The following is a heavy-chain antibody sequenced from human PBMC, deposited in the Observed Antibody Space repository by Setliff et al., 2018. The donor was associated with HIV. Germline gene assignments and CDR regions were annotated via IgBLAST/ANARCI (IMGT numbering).Heavy chain of an antibody. Sequence: SETLSLTCSVSGGSINNGAYFWTWIRQRPGKGLEWIGKINHGGSTNYSPSLKSRVTMSIDTSKNQFSLKLSSVTAADTAVYYCASDYSSRHDAFDLWGQGTVVTVSS. CDR3: ASDYSSRHDAFDL. CDR2: INHGGST. V-gene: IGHV4-34*01. CDR1: GGSINNGAYF. J-gene: IGHJ3*01. D-gene: IGHD6-13*01.